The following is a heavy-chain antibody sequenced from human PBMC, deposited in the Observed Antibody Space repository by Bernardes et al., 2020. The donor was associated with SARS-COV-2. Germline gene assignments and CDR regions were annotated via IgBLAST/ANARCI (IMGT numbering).Heavy chain of an antibody. D-gene: IGHD5-12*01. CDR3: ARLGGPYSGYDSFGYNWFDP. CDR2: IIPSGSP. V-gene: IGHV4-34*12. J-gene: IGHJ5*02. CDR1: SASFSANY. Sequence: SEPLSPTCAVYSASFSANYSGWIRPPPGGGREWNGEIIPSGSPNNNRSLKTRLTISVDTSKNQFSLSLRSVTAADTAVYYCARLGGPYSGYDSFGYNWFDPRGQGTLVTVSS.